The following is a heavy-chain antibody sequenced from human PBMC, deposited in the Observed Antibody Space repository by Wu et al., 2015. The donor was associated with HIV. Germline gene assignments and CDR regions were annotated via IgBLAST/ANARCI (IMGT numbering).Heavy chain of an antibody. V-gene: IGHV1-18*01. CDR3: ARYYDRREMAWEGLVYYYYMDV. J-gene: IGHJ6*03. Sequence: QVQLVQSGAEVKKPGASVKVSCKASGYSFTSHGITWVRQAPGQGLEWMGWISGYNGNTNYAQKLQGRVTMTTDTSTTTAYMELRSLRSDDTAVYYCARYYDRREMAWEGLVYYYYMDVWGKGTTVTVSS. CDR2: ISGYNGNT. D-gene: IGHD3-22*01. CDR1: GYSFTSHG.